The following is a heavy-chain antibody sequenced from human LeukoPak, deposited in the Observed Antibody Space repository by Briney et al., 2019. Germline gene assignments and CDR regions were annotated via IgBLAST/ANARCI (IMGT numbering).Heavy chain of an antibody. J-gene: IGHJ4*02. CDR2: ISGSGGST. D-gene: IGHD2-2*01. CDR1: GFTFSSYA. V-gene: IGHV3-23*01. Sequence: GGSLRLSCAASGFTFSSYAMSWVRQAPGKGLEWVSGISGSGGSTYYADSVKGRFTISRDNSKNTLYLQMNSLRAEDTAVHYCAKVPDIVVVYFDYWGQGTLVTVSS. CDR3: AKVPDIVVVYFDY.